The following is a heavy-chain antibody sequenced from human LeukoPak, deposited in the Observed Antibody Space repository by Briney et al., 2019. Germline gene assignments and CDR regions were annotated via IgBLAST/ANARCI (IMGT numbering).Heavy chain of an antibody. V-gene: IGHV3-23*01. CDR3: AKDGGYYDFWSGYYLADAFDI. CDR1: GFTFSSYA. D-gene: IGHD3-3*01. CDR2: ISGSGGST. J-gene: IGHJ3*02. Sequence: PGGSLRLSCAASGFTFSSYAMSWVRQAPGKGLEWVSAISGSGGSTYYADSVKGRFTISRDNSKNTLYLQMNSLRAEDTAVYYCAKDGGYYDFWSGYYLADAFDIWGHGTMVTVSS.